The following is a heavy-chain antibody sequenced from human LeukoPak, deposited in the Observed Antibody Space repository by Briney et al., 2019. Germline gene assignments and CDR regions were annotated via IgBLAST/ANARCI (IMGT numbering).Heavy chain of an antibody. V-gene: IGHV3-66*01. CDR3: TTDLQGSYAMDV. CDR2: ISSAGTT. J-gene: IGHJ6*02. CDR1: GFTVSSSY. Sequence: GGSLRLSCAASGFTVSSSYMSWVRQAPGKGLEWVSIISSAGTTYYADSVKGRFTISRDNSKNTVYLQVNSLKIDDTAVYYCTTDLQGSYAMDVWGQGTTVTVSS.